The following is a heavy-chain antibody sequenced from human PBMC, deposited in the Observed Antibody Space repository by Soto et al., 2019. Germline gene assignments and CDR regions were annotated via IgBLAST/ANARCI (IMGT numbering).Heavy chain of an antibody. J-gene: IGHJ4*02. CDR3: GRSREGYSYFEH. CDR2: ISSGGSSI. Sequence: EVQLVESGGGFVQPGGSLRLSCAASGFTFSSYWMHWVRQAPGAGPVWVSRISSGGSSIYYADSVKGRFTVSRDNAKKTLYLQMSSLRDDDTAVYDCGRSREGYSYFEHWGQGILVTVSS. CDR1: GFTFSSYW. D-gene: IGHD4-4*01. V-gene: IGHV3-74*01.